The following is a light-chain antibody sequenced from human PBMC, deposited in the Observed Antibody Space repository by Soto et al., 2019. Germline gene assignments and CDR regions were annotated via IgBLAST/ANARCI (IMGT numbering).Light chain of an antibody. Sequence: DIAMTQSPLSLPVAPGEPATISCRSSQTLLHSNGYIYLDWYLQKPGQSPHLLIYLASNRASGVPDRFSGSGSGRDFTLKISRVEAEDVGVYYCMQALQTPFTFGQGTKLESK. CDR3: MQALQTPFT. V-gene: IGKV2-28*01. CDR1: QTLLHSNGYIY. CDR2: LAS. J-gene: IGKJ2*01.